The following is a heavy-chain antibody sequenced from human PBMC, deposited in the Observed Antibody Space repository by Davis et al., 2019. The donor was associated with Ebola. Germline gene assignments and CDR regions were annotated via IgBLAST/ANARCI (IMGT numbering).Heavy chain of an antibody. CDR1: GFTFSNYW. V-gene: IGHV3-7*01. J-gene: IGHJ4*02. CDR2: IKQDGSEK. Sequence: GESLKTPCSASGFTFSNYWMSLGRLAPGKGLELVAKIKQDGSEKNYVDSVKGRFTISRDNDKNSLYLQMTSLRAEDTAVYYCARDKYSSSPIFDYWGQGTVVTVSS. CDR3: ARDKYSSSPIFDY. D-gene: IGHD6-6*01.